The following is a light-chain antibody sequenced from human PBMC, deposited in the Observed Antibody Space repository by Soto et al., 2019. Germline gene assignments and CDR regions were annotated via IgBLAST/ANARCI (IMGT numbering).Light chain of an antibody. Sequence: QSVLTQPPSASGTPGQRVTISCSGSSSNIGSNTVNWYQQLPGTAPKLLIYSNNQRPSGVPDRFSGSKSGTSASLAISGLQSEDEADYYCSSWDDGVSGWVFGGGTQLTVL. J-gene: IGLJ3*02. CDR1: SSNIGSNT. CDR2: SNN. CDR3: SSWDDGVSGWV. V-gene: IGLV1-44*01.